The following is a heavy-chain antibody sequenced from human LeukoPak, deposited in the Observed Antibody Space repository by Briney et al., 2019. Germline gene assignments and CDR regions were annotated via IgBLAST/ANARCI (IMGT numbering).Heavy chain of an antibody. J-gene: IGHJ4*02. CDR1: GGTFSSYA. D-gene: IGHD3-22*01. Sequence: SVKVSCKASGGTFSSYAISWVRQAPGQGLEWMGRIIPIFGTANYAQKFQGRVTITTDESTSTAYMELSSLRSEDTAVYYCARDERYYDSSGYYPYYWGQGTLVAVSS. V-gene: IGHV1-69*05. CDR3: ARDERYYDSSGYYPYY. CDR2: IIPIFGTA.